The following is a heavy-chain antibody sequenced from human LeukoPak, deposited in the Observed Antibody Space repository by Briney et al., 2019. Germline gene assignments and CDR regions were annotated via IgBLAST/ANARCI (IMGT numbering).Heavy chain of an antibody. J-gene: IGHJ4*02. Sequence: PGGSLRLSCTASGFTLRNYWMTWVRQGPGKGLEWVANIEGDARSQYYGDPVKGRFTISRDNSKNTLYLQMNSLRAEDTAVYYCARYYVVTNYFDYWGQGTLVTVSS. CDR3: ARYYVVTNYFDY. D-gene: IGHD3-16*01. CDR2: IEGDARSQ. CDR1: GFTLRNYW. V-gene: IGHV3-7*03.